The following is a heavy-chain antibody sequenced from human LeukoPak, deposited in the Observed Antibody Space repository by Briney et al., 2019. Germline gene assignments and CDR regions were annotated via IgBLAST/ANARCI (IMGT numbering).Heavy chain of an antibody. CDR1: GGFIRNSSYY. D-gene: IGHD3-10*01. CDR2: IYYSGST. J-gene: IGHJ4*02. V-gene: IGHV4-39*01. Sequence: SYLLSLTSTTSGGFIRNSSYYWGWIRRPPVEGLEWIGSIYYSGSTYSSSSLKIRVTISVDSSKNQFSLKLSSVTAADTAVYHCARQEGVSYFSSGSYFDSWGQGALVTVSS. CDR3: ARQEGVSYFSSGSYFDS.